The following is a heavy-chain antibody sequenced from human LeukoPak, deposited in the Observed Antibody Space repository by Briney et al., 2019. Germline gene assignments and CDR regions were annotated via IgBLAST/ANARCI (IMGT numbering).Heavy chain of an antibody. CDR3: ARRGGSSRSVPYNYYYMDV. CDR1: GGSISSYY. D-gene: IGHD6-13*01. CDR2: IYYSGST. J-gene: IGHJ6*03. Sequence: SQTLSLTCTVSGGSISSYYWSWIRQPPGKGLEWIGYIYYSGSTNYNPSLKSRVTISVDTSKNQFSLKLSSVTAADTAVYYCARRGGSSRSVPYNYYYMDVWGKGTTVTVSS. V-gene: IGHV4-59*01.